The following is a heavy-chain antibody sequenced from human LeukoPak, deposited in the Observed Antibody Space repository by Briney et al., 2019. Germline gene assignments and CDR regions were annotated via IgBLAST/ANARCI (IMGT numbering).Heavy chain of an antibody. Sequence: GGSLRLSCAASGFSVSSNYMSWVRQAPGKGLEWVSVIYSGGSTYYADSVKGRFTISRDSSKNTLFFQMNSLRAEDTAVYYCAKPLGYCSGGSCPTGGFQHWGQGTLVTVSS. D-gene: IGHD2-15*01. J-gene: IGHJ1*01. CDR2: IYSGGST. V-gene: IGHV3-53*01. CDR1: GFSVSSNY. CDR3: AKPLGYCSGGSCPTGGFQH.